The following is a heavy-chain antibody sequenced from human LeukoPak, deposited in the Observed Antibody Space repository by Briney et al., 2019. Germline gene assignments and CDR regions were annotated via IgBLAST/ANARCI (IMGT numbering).Heavy chain of an antibody. CDR1: GGSISSSSYY. CDR2: IYYSGST. V-gene: IGHV4-39*06. CDR3: ATCYDFWSGPIGW. J-gene: IGHJ4*02. D-gene: IGHD3-3*01. Sequence: SETLSLTCTVSGGSISSSSYYWGWIRQPPGKGLEWIGSIYYSGSTYYNPSLKSRVTISVDTSKNQFPLKLSSVTAADTAVYYCATCYDFWSGPIGWWGQGTLVTVSS.